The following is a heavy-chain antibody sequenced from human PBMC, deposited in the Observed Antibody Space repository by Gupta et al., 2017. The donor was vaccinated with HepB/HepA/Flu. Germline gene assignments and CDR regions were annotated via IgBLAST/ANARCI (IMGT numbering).Heavy chain of an antibody. CDR2: IGSDMRQ. J-gene: IGHJ6*03. D-gene: IGHD3-3*01. V-gene: IGHV3-23*01. CDR3: AKDLWFWSGMDV. Sequence: EVQLLESGGDLVQPGGSLRLSCAVSGFTIGGNAMSWVRQAPGKGLEWVSGIGSDMRQHYTDSVRGRFTIYRDNSENRVYLQMKSLRVEDTAVYYCAKDLWFWSGMDVWGKGTTVTVS. CDR1: GFTIGGNA.